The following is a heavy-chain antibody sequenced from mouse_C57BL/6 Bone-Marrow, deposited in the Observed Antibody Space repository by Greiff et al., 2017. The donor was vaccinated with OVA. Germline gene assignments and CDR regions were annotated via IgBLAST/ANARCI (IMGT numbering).Heavy chain of an antibody. CDR1: GYTFTSYW. CDR2: IDPSDSYT. J-gene: IGHJ2*01. D-gene: IGHD4-1*01. Sequence: QVQLKQPGAELVKPGASVKLSCKASGYTFTSYWMQWVKQRPGQGLEWIGEIDPSDSYTNYNQKFKGKATLTVDTSSSTAYMQLSSLTSEDSAVYDCARRGTGYFDYWGQGTTLTVSS. CDR3: ARRGTGYFDY. V-gene: IGHV1-50*01.